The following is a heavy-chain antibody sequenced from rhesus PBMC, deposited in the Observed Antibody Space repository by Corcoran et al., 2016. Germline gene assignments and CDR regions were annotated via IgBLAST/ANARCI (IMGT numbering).Heavy chain of an antibody. CDR2: IDPSDSDT. J-gene: IGHJ4*01. CDR1: GYSFTSSW. D-gene: IGHD6S26*01. Sequence: EVQLVQSGAEVKRPGESLKISCKTSGYSFTSSWIIWVRQMPGKGLEWMGAIDPSDSDTRYNPSFQGQVTISADKSISTAYLQWSRLKASDTATYYCAKSPIAAAGLNYWGQGVLVTVSS. CDR3: AKSPIAAAGLNY. V-gene: IGHV5-20*01.